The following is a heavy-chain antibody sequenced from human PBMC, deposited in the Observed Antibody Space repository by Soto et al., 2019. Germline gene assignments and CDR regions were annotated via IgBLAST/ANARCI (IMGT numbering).Heavy chain of an antibody. J-gene: IGHJ6*02. D-gene: IGHD3-10*01. Sequence: EVQLVESGGDLVQPGGSLRLSCAASGFTFSSYDMQWVRQVTGKGLEWVSSIGKGGDTYYAGSVKGRFTISRENAKNSLYLQMSRLRAGDTAVYYCVRDPAGHGMDVWGQGTTVTVSS. CDR2: IGKGGDT. CDR1: GFTFSSYD. CDR3: VRDPAGHGMDV. V-gene: IGHV3-13*01.